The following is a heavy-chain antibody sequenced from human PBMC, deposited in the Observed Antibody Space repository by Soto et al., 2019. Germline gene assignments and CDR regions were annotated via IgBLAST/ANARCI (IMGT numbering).Heavy chain of an antibody. J-gene: IGHJ6*02. D-gene: IGHD3-3*01. CDR3: AKDAAPHQAPFGVVTTSWAGPGGGMDV. CDR2: ISWDGGST. CDR1: GFTFDDYT. V-gene: IGHV3-43*01. Sequence: GGSLRLSCAASGFTFDDYTMHWVRQAPGKGLEWVSLISWDGGSTYYADSVKGRFTISRDNSKNSLYLQMNSLRTEDTALYYCAKDAAPHQAPFGVVTTSWAGPGGGMDVWGQGTTVTVSS.